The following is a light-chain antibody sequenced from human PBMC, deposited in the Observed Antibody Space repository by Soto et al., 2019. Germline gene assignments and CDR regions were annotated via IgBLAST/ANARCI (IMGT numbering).Light chain of an antibody. CDR2: DAS. CDR1: QSVSSY. J-gene: IGKJ4*01. Sequence: EIVLTQSPATLSLSPGERATLSCRASQSVSSYLAWYQQKPGQAPRLLIYDASNRATGIPARFSVSGSGTDFPLPISSLEPEDFAVYYCQQRSNWPLTFGGGTKVEIK. CDR3: QQRSNWPLT. V-gene: IGKV3-11*01.